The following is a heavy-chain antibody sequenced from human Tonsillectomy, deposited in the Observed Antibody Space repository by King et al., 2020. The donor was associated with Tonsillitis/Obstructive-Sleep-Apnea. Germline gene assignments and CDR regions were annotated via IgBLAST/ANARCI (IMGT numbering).Heavy chain of an antibody. CDR3: AKDNYDFWSGSSENYYYYYMDV. J-gene: IGHJ6*03. CDR1: GFTFDDYT. Sequence: VQLVESGGVVVQPGGSLRLSCAASGFTFDDYTMHWVRQAPGKGLELVSLISWDGGSTYYADSLKGRFTISRDNSKNSLYLQMNSLRTEDTALYYCAKDNYDFWSGSSENYYYYYMDVWGKGTTVTVSS. CDR2: ISWDGGST. D-gene: IGHD3-3*01. V-gene: IGHV3-43*01.